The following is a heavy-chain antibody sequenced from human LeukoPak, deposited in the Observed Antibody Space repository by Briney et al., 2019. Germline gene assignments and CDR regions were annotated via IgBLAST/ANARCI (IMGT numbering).Heavy chain of an antibody. D-gene: IGHD3-3*01. CDR1: GYTFTGYY. V-gene: IGHV1-2*02. J-gene: IGHJ5*02. CDR2: INPNSGGT. Sequence: GASVKVSCKASGYTFTGYYMHWVRQAPGQGLEWMGWINPNSGGTNYAQKFQGRVTMTRDTSISTAYMELSRLRSDDTAVYYCARDYDFWSGYYRPYWFDPWGQGTLVTVSS. CDR3: ARDYDFWSGYYRPYWFDP.